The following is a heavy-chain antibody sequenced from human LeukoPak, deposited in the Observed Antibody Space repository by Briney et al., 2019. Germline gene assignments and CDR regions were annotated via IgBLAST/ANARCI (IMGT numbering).Heavy chain of an antibody. D-gene: IGHD2-21*02. J-gene: IGHJ3*02. V-gene: IGHV4-61*02. CDR3: ARDGVVTDAFDI. CDR1: GGSISSGSYY. Sequence: PSQTLSLTSTVSGGSISSGSYYWSWIRQPAGKGLEWIGRIYTSGSTNYNPSLKSRVTISVDTSKNQFSLKLSSVTAADTAVYYCARDGVVTDAFDIWGQGTMVTVSS. CDR2: IYTSGST.